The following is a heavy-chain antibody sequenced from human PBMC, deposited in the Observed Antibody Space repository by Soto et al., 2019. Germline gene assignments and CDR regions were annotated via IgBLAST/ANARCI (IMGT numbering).Heavy chain of an antibody. J-gene: IGHJ6*02. CDR3: ARIGYYYYGMDV. V-gene: IGHV4-31*03. Sequence: PSETLSLTCTVSGGSISSGGYYWSRIRQHPGKGLEWIGYIYYSGSTYYNPSLKSRVTISVDTSKNQFSLKLSSVTAADTAVYYCARIGYYYYGMDVWGQGTTVTVSS. CDR2: IYYSGST. CDR1: GGSISSGGYY.